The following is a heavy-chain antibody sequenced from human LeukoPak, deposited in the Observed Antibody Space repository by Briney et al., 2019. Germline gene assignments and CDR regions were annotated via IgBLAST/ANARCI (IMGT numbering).Heavy chain of an antibody. V-gene: IGHV4-34*01. CDR1: GGSFSAFY. Sequence: PSETLCLTCAVYGGSFSAFYSSWVPEPPGKGLEWSGEINHSGSTNYNPSLKSRVTISIDTSKNQFSLEMSSVTAADTAVYYCARLGMDIAAAGNWFDPWGQGTLVTVSS. CDR3: ARLGMDIAAAGNWFDP. CDR2: INHSGST. D-gene: IGHD6-13*01. J-gene: IGHJ5*02.